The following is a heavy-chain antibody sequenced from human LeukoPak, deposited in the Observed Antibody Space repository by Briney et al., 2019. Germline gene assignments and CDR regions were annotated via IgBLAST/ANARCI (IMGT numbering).Heavy chain of an antibody. D-gene: IGHD6-13*01. CDR3: ARGYIIAAAGRYFDY. CDR2: INHSGST. CDR1: GGSFSGYY. Sequence: SETLSLTCAVYGGSFSGYYWSWIRQPPGKGLEWIGEINHSGSTNYNPSLKSRVTISVDTSKNQFSLKLSSVTAADTAVYYCARGYIIAAAGRYFDYWGQGTLVTVSS. J-gene: IGHJ4*02. V-gene: IGHV4-34*01.